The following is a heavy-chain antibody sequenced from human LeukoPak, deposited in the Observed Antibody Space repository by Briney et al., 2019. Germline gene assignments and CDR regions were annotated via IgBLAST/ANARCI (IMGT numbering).Heavy chain of an antibody. D-gene: IGHD3-10*01. CDR2: ISGSGGST. CDR3: AKDPGVTYYGSGSPGDY. Sequence: GGSLRLSCAVSGFTFSSYAMSWVRQAPGKGLEWVSAISGSGGSTYYADSVKGRFTISRDNSKNTLYLQMNSLRAEDTAVYYCAKDPGVTYYGSGSPGDYWGQGALVTVSS. J-gene: IGHJ4*02. V-gene: IGHV3-23*01. CDR1: GFTFSSYA.